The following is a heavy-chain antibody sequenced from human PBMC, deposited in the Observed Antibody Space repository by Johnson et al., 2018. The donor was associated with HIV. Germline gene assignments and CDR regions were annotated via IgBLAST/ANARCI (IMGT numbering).Heavy chain of an antibody. CDR3: AKSTRGTWGSCFEI. J-gene: IGHJ3*02. V-gene: IGHV3-48*03. CDR2: ISPSGGTL. Sequence: MLLVESGGGVVRPGGSLRLSCAASGFTFDDYGMSWVRQAPGKGLEWVSYISPSGGTLFHADSVKGRFTISRDNAKNSLYLQMNSLRAEDTAVYYCAKSTRGTWGSCFEIWGQGTMVTVSS. D-gene: IGHD1-14*01. CDR1: GFTFDDYG.